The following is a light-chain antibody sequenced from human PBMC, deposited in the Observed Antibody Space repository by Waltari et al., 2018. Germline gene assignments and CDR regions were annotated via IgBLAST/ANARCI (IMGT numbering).Light chain of an antibody. CDR1: QSVLYSSNNKTY. CDR3: QQYLGTPRT. CDR2: WAS. V-gene: IGKV4-1*01. Sequence: DIVMTQSPDSLAVSLGERATINCKSSQSVLYSSNNKTYLAGYQQKPGQPPKLLIYWASTRESGVPDRFSGSGSGTDFTLTISSLQAEDVAVYYCQQYLGTPRTFGQGTKLEI. J-gene: IGKJ2*01.